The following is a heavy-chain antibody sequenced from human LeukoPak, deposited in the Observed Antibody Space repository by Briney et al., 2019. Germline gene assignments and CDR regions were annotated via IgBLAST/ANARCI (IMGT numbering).Heavy chain of an antibody. J-gene: IGHJ6*02. Sequence: GGSLRLSCAASGFTFSTYWMHWVRQAPGKGLVWVARTKGDGSSTIYADSVKGRFTISRDDATSTVYLQMDSLRADDTAVYYCARDLSYGMNVWGRGTTVSVSS. CDR1: GFTFSTYW. D-gene: IGHD5/OR15-5a*01. CDR2: TKGDGSST. CDR3: ARDLSYGMNV. V-gene: IGHV3-74*01.